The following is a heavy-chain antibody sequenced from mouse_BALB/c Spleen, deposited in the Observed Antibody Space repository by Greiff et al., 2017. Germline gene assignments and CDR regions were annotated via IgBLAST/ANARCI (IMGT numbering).Heavy chain of an antibody. J-gene: IGHJ2*01. V-gene: IGHV5-4*02. CDR1: GFTFSDYY. CDR2: ISDGGSYT. CDR3: ARDRGCDFDY. Sequence: EVQGVESGGGLVKPGGSLTLSCAASGFTFSDYYMYWVRQTPGKRLEWVATISDGGSYTYYPDSVKGRCTISRDNAKNNLYLQMSSLKSEDTAMYYCARDRGCDFDYWGQGTTLTVSS.